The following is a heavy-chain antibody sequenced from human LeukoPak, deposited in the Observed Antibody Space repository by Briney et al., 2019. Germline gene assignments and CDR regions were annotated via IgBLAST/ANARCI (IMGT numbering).Heavy chain of an antibody. CDR2: IYSGDST. V-gene: IGHV3-53*01. CDR3: ARRAGDYSHPYDY. D-gene: IGHD3-22*01. J-gene: IGHJ4*02. Sequence: GGSLRLSCAASGFTVSSNYMSWVRQAPGKGLEWVSVIYSGDSTYYADSVKGRFTISRDNSKNTVYLQMDSLRAEDTALYFCARRAGDYSHPYDYWGQGTLVTVSP. CDR1: GFTVSSNY.